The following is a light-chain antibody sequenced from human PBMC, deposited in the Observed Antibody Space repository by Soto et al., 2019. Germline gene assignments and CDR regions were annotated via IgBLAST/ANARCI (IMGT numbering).Light chain of an antibody. CDR2: DVS. Sequence: QSALTQPASVSGSPGQSIAISCTGTSSVVGVYNYVSLYQQYPGKAPKVMIFDVSNRLSGVSNRFSGSKSDNTASLTISGLQAEDEADYYCNSFTTSGTYVFGTGTKVTVL. CDR3: NSFTTSGTYV. J-gene: IGLJ1*01. CDR1: SSVVGVYNY. V-gene: IGLV2-14*01.